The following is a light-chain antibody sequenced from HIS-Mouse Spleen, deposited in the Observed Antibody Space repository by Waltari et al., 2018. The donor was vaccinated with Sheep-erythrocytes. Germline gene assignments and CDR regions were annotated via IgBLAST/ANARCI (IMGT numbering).Light chain of an antibody. V-gene: IGLV3-21*03. J-gene: IGLJ2*01. CDR3: QVWKV. CDR1: NIGSKS. CDR2: DDS. Sequence: SYVLTQPPSVSVAPGKTARITCGGNNIGSKSVHWYQQKPGQAPVLVVYDDSDRPSGSPERFAGSNSGTTATLTISRVEAGDEADYYCQVWKVFGGGTKLTVL.